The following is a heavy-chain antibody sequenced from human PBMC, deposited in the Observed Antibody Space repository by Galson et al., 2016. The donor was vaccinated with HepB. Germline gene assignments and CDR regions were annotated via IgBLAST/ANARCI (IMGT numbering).Heavy chain of an antibody. Sequence: SETLSLTCTVSGVSISSTSYYWGWIRQPPGKGLEWIGNIYYSGSTYYNPSLKSRVTISVDTSKNQFSLKLSSVTAADTAVYYCARHTGGATALAYYYYMDVWGKGTTVTVSS. J-gene: IGHJ6*03. CDR1: GVSISSTSYY. D-gene: IGHD5-12*01. CDR3: ARHTGGATALAYYYYMDV. V-gene: IGHV4-39*01. CDR2: IYYSGST.